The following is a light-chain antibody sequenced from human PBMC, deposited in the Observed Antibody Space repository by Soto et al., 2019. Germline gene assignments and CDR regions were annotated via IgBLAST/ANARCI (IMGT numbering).Light chain of an antibody. V-gene: IGKV1-33*01. Sequence: DIQMTQTPSSLSASVGDRVTITRQASQDINNCLNWYHQKPGKAPNLLIYDASKLETGVPSKFSVSGSVSHFTLTIRSLQPEDIGTYYCQQYDNLPLTFGGGTKVDIK. CDR2: DAS. J-gene: IGKJ4*01. CDR1: QDINNC. CDR3: QQYDNLPLT.